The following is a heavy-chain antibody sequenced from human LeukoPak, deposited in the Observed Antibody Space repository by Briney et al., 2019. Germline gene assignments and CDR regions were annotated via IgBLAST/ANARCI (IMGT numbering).Heavy chain of an antibody. V-gene: IGHV4-59*12. D-gene: IGHD3-10*01. CDR3: ARGRGYYGSGNYYGMDV. CDR1: GGPISSYY. CDR2: IYYSGST. J-gene: IGHJ6*02. Sequence: SETLSLTCTVSGGPISSYYWSWIRQPPGKGLEWIGYIYYSGSTNYNPSLKSRVTISVDTSKNQFSLKLSSVTAADTAVYYCARGRGYYGSGNYYGMDVWGQGTTVTVSS.